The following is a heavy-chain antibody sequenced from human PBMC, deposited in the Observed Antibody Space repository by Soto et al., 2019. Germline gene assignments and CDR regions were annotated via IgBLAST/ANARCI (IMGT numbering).Heavy chain of an antibody. CDR2: MSHSGGT. D-gene: IGHD1-1*01. CDR1: GGFVSSGSYY. Sequence: QVQLQQWGAGLLKPSETLSLTCAVYGGFVSSGSYYWSWIRQPPGKGLEWIGEMSHSGGTHFNPYLESRVTISVDPSKNQFSLKMSSVTAADTALYYCARVERGTATTVVDAFDIWGPGTMVTVSS. CDR3: ARVERGTATTVVDAFDI. J-gene: IGHJ3*02. V-gene: IGHV4-34*01.